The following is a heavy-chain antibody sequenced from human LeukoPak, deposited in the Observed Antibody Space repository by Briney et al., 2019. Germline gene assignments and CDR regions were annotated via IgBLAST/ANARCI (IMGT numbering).Heavy chain of an antibody. CDR3: ASYNGKGAFDI. CDR2: ISNDSSTI. Sequence: GGSLRLSCAASGFTFSSYSMNWVRQAPGKGLEWVSFISNDSSTIYYADSVKGRFTISRDNAKNSLYLQMNSLRVEDTAVYYCASYNGKGAFDIWGQGTMVTVSS. J-gene: IGHJ3*02. V-gene: IGHV3-48*04. CDR1: GFTFSSYS. D-gene: IGHD5-24*01.